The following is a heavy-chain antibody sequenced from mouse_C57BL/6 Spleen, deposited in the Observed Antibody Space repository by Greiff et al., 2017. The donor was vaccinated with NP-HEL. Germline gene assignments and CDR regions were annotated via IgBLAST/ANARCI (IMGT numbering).Heavy chain of an antibody. CDR1: GFNIKDDY. Sequence: EVQLQQSGAELVRPGASVKLSCTASGFNIKDDYMHWVKQRPEQGLEWIGWIDPENGDTEYASKFQGKATITADTSSNTAYLQLSSLTSEDTAGYYCTDYYGSSYGAYWGQGTLVTVSA. V-gene: IGHV14-4*01. CDR2: IDPENGDT. CDR3: TDYYGSSYGAY. D-gene: IGHD1-1*01. J-gene: IGHJ3*01.